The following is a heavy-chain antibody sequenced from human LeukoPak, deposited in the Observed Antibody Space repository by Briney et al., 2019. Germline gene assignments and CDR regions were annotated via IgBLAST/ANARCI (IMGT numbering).Heavy chain of an antibody. V-gene: IGHV4-59*12. D-gene: IGHD4-23*01. CDR3: ARAVGYGGNPRGYFDY. J-gene: IGHJ4*02. Sequence: SETLSLTCTVSGGSIGTYYWSWIRQPPGKGLEWIGYIYYNGYTDYNPSLRSRVTISLHTSKNQFSLKLSSVTAADTAVYYCARAVGYGGNPRGYFDYWGQGTLVTVSS. CDR2: IYYNGYT. CDR1: GGSIGTYY.